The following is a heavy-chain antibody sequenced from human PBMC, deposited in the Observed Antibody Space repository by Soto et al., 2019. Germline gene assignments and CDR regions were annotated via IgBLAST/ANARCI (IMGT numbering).Heavy chain of an antibody. V-gene: IGHV3-23*01. CDR1: GFTFSSYA. CDR3: AGGVVILYYYYYYMDV. D-gene: IGHD3-3*01. CDR2: ISGSGGST. Sequence: GGSLRLSCAASGFTFSSYAMSWVRQAPGKGLEWVSAISGSGGSTYYADSVKGRFTISRDNSKNTLYLQMNSLRAEDTAVYYCAGGVVILYYYYYYMDVWGKGTTVTVSS. J-gene: IGHJ6*03.